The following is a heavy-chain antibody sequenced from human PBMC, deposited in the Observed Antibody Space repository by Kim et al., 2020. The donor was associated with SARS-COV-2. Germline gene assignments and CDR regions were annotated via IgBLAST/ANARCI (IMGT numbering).Heavy chain of an antibody. D-gene: IGHD6-13*01. J-gene: IGHJ5*02. CDR3: ARERAGYSSSWYSPTQGGFDP. Sequence: RFTISRDNSKNTLYLKMNSLRAEDTAVYYCARERAGYSSSWYSPTQGGFDPWGQGTLVTVSS. V-gene: IGHV3-30*07.